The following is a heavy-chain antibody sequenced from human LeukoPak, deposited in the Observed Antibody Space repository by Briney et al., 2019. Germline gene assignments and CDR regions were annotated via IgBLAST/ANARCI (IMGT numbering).Heavy chain of an antibody. D-gene: IGHD6-13*01. CDR3: AKERIAAAGPYYYYYYGMDV. J-gene: IGHJ6*02. CDR2: ISGSGGST. Sequence: GGSLRLSCAASGFTFSSYAMSWVRQAPGKGLEWVSAISGSGGSTYYADSVKGRFTISRDNSKSTLYLQMNSLRAEDTAVYYCAKERIAAAGPYYYYYYGMDVWGQGTTVTVSS. V-gene: IGHV3-23*01. CDR1: GFTFSSYA.